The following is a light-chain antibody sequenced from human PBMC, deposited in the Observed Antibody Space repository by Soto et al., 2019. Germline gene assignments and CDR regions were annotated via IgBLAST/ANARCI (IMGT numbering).Light chain of an antibody. CDR2: AAA. CDR3: QQYNSYPRT. V-gene: IGKV1-16*01. Sequence: DIQMTQSSSSLSVSVGDRITITCRASQDIGSSLGWFQQKPGKAPKSLIYAAATLQVGVPSRFSGSGSGTDFTLTISSLQPEDFATYYCQQYNSYPRTFGQGTKVEVK. J-gene: IGKJ1*01. CDR1: QDIGSS.